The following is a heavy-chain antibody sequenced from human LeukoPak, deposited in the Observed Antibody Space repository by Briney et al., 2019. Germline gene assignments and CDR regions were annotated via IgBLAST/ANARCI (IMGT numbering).Heavy chain of an antibody. J-gene: IGHJ5*02. D-gene: IGHD2-15*01. CDR3: ARDRRGLGYCSGGSCYSENWFDP. Sequence: SETLSLTCTVSGGSISSYYWSWIRQPPGKGLEWIGYISYSGSTNFNPSLKSRVTISVDTSKNQFSLKLSSVTAADTAVYYCARDRRGLGYCSGGSCYSENWFDPWGQGTLVTVSS. CDR2: ISYSGST. V-gene: IGHV4-59*01. CDR1: GGSISSYY.